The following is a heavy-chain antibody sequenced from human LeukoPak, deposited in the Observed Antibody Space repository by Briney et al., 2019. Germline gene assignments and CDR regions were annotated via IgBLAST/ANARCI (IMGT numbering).Heavy chain of an antibody. CDR3: TRPHAGAARPDY. CDR2: IRSKANSYAT. CDR1: GFTFSGSA. D-gene: IGHD6-6*01. J-gene: IGHJ4*02. V-gene: IGHV3-73*01. Sequence: GGSLRLSCAASGFTFSGSAMHWVRQASGKGLEWVGRIRSKANSYATAYAASVKGRFTISRDDSKNTAYLQMNSLKTEDTAVYYCTRPHAGAARPDYWGQGTLVTVSS.